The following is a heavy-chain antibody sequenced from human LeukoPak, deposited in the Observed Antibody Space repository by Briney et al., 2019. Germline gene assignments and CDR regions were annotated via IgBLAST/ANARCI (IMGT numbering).Heavy chain of an antibody. CDR3: ARAPLDYSIDY. Sequence: KPSETLSLTCTVSGGSINRYYWSWIRQPPGEGLEWIGYIYYSGSTNYNPSLKSRVTMSVDTSKNQFSLKLSSVTAADTAVYYCARAPLDYSIDYWGQGTLVTVSS. D-gene: IGHD2-15*01. CDR2: IYYSGST. V-gene: IGHV4-59*01. J-gene: IGHJ4*02. CDR1: GGSINRYY.